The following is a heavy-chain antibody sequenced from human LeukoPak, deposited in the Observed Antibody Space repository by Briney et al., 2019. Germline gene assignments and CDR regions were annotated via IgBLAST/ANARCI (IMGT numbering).Heavy chain of an antibody. V-gene: IGHV3-23*01. J-gene: IGHJ5*01. CDR2: ISGSGDNT. Sequence: GGSLRLSCAASGFAFSSYAMSWVRQAPRKGLEWVSAISGSGDNTYYTDSVRGRFTISRDNSKNTVFLQMNSLSAEDTAVYYCAKWWSPTGNYDSWGQGTLVTVSS. CDR1: GFAFSSYA. D-gene: IGHD1-7*01. CDR3: AKWWSPTGNYDS.